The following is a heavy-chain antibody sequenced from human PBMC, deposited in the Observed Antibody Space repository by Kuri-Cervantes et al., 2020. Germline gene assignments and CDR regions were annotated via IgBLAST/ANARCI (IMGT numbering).Heavy chain of an antibody. Sequence: GSLRLSCTVSGGSISSYYWSWIRQPPGKGLEWIGSIYYSGSTYYNPSLKSRVTISVDTSKNQFSLKLSSVTAADTAVYYCARSPFPNRRKWELPCRWFDPWGQGTLVTVSS. CDR2: IYYSGST. CDR1: GGSISSYY. V-gene: IGHV4-39*01. CDR3: ARSPFPNRRKWELPCRWFDP. J-gene: IGHJ5*02. D-gene: IGHD1-26*01.